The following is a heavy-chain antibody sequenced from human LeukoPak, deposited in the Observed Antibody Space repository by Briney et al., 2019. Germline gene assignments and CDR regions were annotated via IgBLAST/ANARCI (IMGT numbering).Heavy chain of an antibody. CDR2: IRYDGSNK. V-gene: IGHV3-30*02. CDR1: GFTVSGNY. D-gene: IGHD2-2*01. Sequence: GGSLRLSCAASGFTVSGNYMSWVRQAPGKGLEWVAFIRYDGSNKYYPDFVKGRFTISRDNSKNTLYLQMNSLRTEDTAVYYCAKGISSSSTFDAFDIWGQGTMVTVSS. J-gene: IGHJ3*02. CDR3: AKGISSSSTFDAFDI.